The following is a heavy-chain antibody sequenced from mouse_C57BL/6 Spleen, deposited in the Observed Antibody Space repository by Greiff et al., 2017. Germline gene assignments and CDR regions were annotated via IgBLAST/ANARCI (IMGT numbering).Heavy chain of an antibody. J-gene: IGHJ1*03. CDR3: ARVITTVQYWYFDV. Sequence: EVMLVESGGGLVQPGGSLSLSCAASGFTFTDYYMSWVRQPPGKALEWIGFIRNKANGYTTEYSASVKGRFTISRDNSQSLLYLQMNALRADDSATYYCARVITTVQYWYFDVWGTGTTVTVSS. CDR2: IRNKANGYTT. V-gene: IGHV7-3*01. CDR1: GFTFTDYY. D-gene: IGHD1-1*01.